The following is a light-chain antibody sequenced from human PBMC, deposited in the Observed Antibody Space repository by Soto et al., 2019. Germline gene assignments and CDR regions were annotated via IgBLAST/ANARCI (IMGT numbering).Light chain of an antibody. CDR1: QSVSSSY. CDR3: QQYGNSLLT. CDR2: GAS. Sequence: EIVLTQSPGTLSLSPGERATLSCRASQSVSSSYLAWYQQKAGQAPRLLIYGASIRVPGIPDRFSGSGSGTDFTRTIRRLEPEDFAVYYCQQYGNSLLTFGGGTKVEIK. V-gene: IGKV3-20*01. J-gene: IGKJ4*01.